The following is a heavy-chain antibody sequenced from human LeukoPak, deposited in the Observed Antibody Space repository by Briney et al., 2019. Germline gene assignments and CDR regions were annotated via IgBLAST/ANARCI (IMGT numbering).Heavy chain of an antibody. Sequence: GGSLRLSCAASGFTFSSYAMHWVRQAPGKGLEWVTVSAYDGSNKYYVDSVKGRFTISRDNSKNTLYLQMNGLRTEDTAVYYCARAPGGSSWYYFDYWGQGTLVTVSS. CDR1: GFTFSSYA. J-gene: IGHJ4*02. D-gene: IGHD6-13*01. CDR2: SAYDGSNK. V-gene: IGHV3-30-3*01. CDR3: ARAPGGSSWYYFDY.